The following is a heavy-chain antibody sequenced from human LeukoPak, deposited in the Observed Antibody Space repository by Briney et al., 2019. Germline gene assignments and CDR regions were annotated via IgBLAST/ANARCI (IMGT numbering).Heavy chain of an antibody. D-gene: IGHD3-22*01. Sequence: SETLSLTCGVSGGSFSGYLWNWVRLSPGKGLEWIGEINHSGTTNYNPSLKSRVTISIDRSRNQFSLNLTSVTAADTAVFYCARGVEQLARFYFYMDVWGKGTTVTVSS. CDR1: GGSFSGYL. J-gene: IGHJ6*03. CDR2: INHSGTT. CDR3: ARGVEQLARFYFYMDV. V-gene: IGHV4-34*01.